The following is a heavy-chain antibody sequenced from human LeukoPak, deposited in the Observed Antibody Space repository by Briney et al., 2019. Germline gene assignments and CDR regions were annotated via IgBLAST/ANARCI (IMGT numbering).Heavy chain of an antibody. V-gene: IGHV1-18*01. CDR1: GYTFTSHA. D-gene: IGHD6-19*01. CDR3: ARLGVAGDPSSAEYLQH. CDR2: ISLYNAKT. Sequence: ASVKVFCKASGYTFTSHAISWVRQDPGQGLEWMGWISLYNAKTNYAQKLQGRVTMTTDTSTSTAYMELMSLRSDDTAVYYCARLGVAGDPSSAEYLQHWGQGTLVTVSS. J-gene: IGHJ1*01.